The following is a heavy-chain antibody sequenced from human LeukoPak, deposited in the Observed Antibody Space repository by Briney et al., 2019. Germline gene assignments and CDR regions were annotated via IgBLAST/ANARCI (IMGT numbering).Heavy chain of an antibody. V-gene: IGHV3-11*04. Sequence: PGGSLRLSCAASGLTFTDYFMSWIRRAPGQGLEWVSYIGISGSPIYYADSVKGRFTISRDNAKNSLYLQLNNLRAEDTAVYYCARDSKQPGDYWGQGTLVTVSS. CDR1: GLTFTDYF. CDR3: ARDSKQPGDY. J-gene: IGHJ4*02. CDR2: IGISGSPI. D-gene: IGHD6-13*01.